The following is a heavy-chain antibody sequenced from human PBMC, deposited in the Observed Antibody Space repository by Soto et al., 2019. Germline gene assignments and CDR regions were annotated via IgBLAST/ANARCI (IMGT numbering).Heavy chain of an antibody. Sequence: PSETLSLTCTVSGGSISSYYWSWIRQPPGKGLEWIGYIYYSGSTNYNPSLKSRVTISVDTSKNQFSLKLSSVTAADTAVYYCAIGGLRFLEWLSPPLDVWGKGTTVTVSS. V-gene: IGHV4-59*12. CDR1: GGSISSYY. CDR2: IYYSGST. J-gene: IGHJ6*04. D-gene: IGHD3-3*01. CDR3: AIGGLRFLEWLSPPLDV.